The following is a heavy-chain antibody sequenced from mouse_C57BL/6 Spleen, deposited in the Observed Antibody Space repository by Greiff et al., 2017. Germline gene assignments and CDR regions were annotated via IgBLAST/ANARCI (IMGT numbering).Heavy chain of an antibody. CDR2: IDPSDSET. Sequence: VQLQQSGAELVRPGSSVKLSCKASGYTFTSYWMHWVKQRPIQGLEWIGNIDPSDSETHYNQKFKDKATLTVDKSYSTAYMQLSSLTSEDSAVYYCARWGYNSKRYFDYWGQGTTLTVSS. CDR1: GYTFTSYW. CDR3: ARWGYNSKRYFDY. V-gene: IGHV1-52*01. D-gene: IGHD2-5*01. J-gene: IGHJ2*01.